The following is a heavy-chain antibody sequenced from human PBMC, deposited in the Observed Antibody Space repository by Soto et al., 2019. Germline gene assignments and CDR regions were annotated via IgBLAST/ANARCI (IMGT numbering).Heavy chain of an antibody. V-gene: IGHV4-31*03. D-gene: IGHD3-3*01. CDR1: GGSINSGSYY. CDR2: IYYTGST. Sequence: SETLSLTCTVSGGSINSGSYYWNWIRQHPGKGLEWIGYIYYTGSTSYNPSLKSRVTMSVDTSKNQFSLTLSSVTAADTAVHYCARAQTISGVLTVFDFWGHGTLVT. CDR3: ARAQTISGVLTVFDF. J-gene: IGHJ4*01.